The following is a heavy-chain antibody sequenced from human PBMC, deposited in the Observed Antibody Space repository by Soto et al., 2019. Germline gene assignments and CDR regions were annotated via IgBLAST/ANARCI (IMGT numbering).Heavy chain of an antibody. CDR3: ARHQYAVGNDY. Sequence: QLQLQESVPGLVKPSETLSLTCTLSGGSISSSSYYWGWIRQPPGKGLEWIGSVFYSGSTYYNPSLDSRVTISIDTSKNQFSLKLSSVTATDTAVYYCARHQYAVGNDYWGQGTLVIVSS. V-gene: IGHV4-39*01. J-gene: IGHJ4*02. CDR1: GGSISSSSYY. CDR2: VFYSGST. D-gene: IGHD1-26*01.